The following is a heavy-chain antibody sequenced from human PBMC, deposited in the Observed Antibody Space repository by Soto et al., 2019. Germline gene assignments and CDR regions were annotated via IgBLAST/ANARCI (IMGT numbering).Heavy chain of an antibody. J-gene: IGHJ4*02. CDR3: ARDLHNYYDSSGYYMPPYDS. CDR1: GYTFTSYA. D-gene: IGHD3-22*01. V-gene: IGHV1-3*01. Sequence: GASVKLSCKDCGYTFTSYAIHCVRQAPGQRPEWMGWINAGNGNTKFSQKFQGRVTITRDTSATTAHMELSSLRSEDTAVYYCARDLHNYYDSSGYYMPPYDSWGQGTLVTVSS. CDR2: INAGNGNT.